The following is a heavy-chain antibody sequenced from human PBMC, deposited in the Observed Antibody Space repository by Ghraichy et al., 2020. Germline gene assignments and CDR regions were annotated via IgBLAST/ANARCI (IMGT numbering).Heavy chain of an antibody. V-gene: IGHV1-18*01. D-gene: IGHD7-27*01. Sequence: APVKVSCKTSGYTFTNYGIYWVRQAPGQGLEYMGWISAYTNKTNYVEKFQGRVTMTTEPSTSTAYMEVRNLRSDDTAVFYCARGKHAGDFDFWGQGTLVTVSS. CDR1: GYTFTNYG. CDR2: ISAYTNKT. J-gene: IGHJ4*02. CDR3: ARGKHAGDFDF.